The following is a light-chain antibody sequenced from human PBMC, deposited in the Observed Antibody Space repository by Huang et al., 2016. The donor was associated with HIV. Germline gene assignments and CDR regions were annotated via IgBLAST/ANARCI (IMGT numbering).Light chain of an antibody. V-gene: IGKV1-39*01. CDR1: QTITTY. CDR3: QQSYSSLLS. CDR2: AAS. Sequence: DIQMTQSPSSLSASVGDRVIMTCRASQTITTYLNWYQQRPGKAPNLLLYAASSLQSGVPSRFSGSGSGTDFTLTISSLQPEDFATYYCQQSYSSLLSFGGGTKVAIK. J-gene: IGKJ4*01.